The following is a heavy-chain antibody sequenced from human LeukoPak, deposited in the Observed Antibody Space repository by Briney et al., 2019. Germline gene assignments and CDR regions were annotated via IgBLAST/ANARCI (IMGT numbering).Heavy chain of an antibody. D-gene: IGHD2-2*02. J-gene: IGHJ4*02. Sequence: PGGSLRLSCAASGFTFSSYAMNWVRQAPGKGLEWVSVISGSGDNTYYADPVKGRFTISRDNSKNTLYLQMNTLRAEDTALYYCAKIVTHCSSTSCYTWGFDSWGQGTLVTVSS. CDR3: AKIVTHCSSTSCYTWGFDS. V-gene: IGHV3-23*01. CDR1: GFTFSSYA. CDR2: ISGSGDNT.